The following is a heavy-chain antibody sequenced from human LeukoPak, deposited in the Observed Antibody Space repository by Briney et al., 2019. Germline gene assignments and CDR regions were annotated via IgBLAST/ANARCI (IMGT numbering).Heavy chain of an antibody. V-gene: IGHV1-46*01. CDR2: INPSGGST. CDR1: GYTFTSYY. D-gene: IGHD2-21*02. Sequence: ASVKVSCKASGYTFTSYYMHWVRQAPGQGLEWMGIINPSGGSTSYAQKFQGRVTMTRDTSTSTVYMELSSLRSEDTAVYYCARDVGHIVVVTAISNDYWGQGTLVTVSS. J-gene: IGHJ4*02. CDR3: ARDVGHIVVVTAISNDY.